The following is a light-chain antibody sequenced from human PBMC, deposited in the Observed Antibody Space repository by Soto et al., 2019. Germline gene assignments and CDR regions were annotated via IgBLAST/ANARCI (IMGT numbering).Light chain of an antibody. J-gene: IGKJ5*01. CDR2: DTS. V-gene: IGKV3-15*01. Sequence: LTQSPGTLSFSPGGRATLSCRASQSVSIHLAWYQQKPGQAPRLLIYDTSTRVTGIPARFSGSGSGTEFTLTISSLQSEDFAIYYCQHYSSWPPITFGQGTRLEI. CDR3: QHYSSWPPIT. CDR1: QSVSIH.